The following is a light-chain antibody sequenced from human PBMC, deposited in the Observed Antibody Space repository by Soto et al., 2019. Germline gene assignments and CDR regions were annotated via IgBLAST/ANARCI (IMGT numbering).Light chain of an antibody. J-gene: IGKJ1*01. V-gene: IGKV1-5*03. CDR3: QPYNSYPWT. CDR2: KAS. Sequence: DIQMTQSPSTLSASVGDRVTITCRASQSISSWLAWYQQKPGKAPKLLIYKASSLESGVPSRFSGSGSGTEFTHTISSLQPDDFATYCCQPYNSYPWTFGQGTKVEIK. CDR1: QSISSW.